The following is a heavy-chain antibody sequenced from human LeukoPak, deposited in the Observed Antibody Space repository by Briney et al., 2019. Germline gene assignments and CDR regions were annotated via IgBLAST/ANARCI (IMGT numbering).Heavy chain of an antibody. V-gene: IGHV4-59*08. CDR1: GGSINSYY. CDR3: ARQGAVAGTFDY. D-gene: IGHD6-19*01. CDR2: IYYSGST. Sequence: SETLSLTCTVSGGSINSYYWNWIRQPPGKGLEWIGYIYYSGSTNYNPSLKSRVNISVDTSKNQFSPNLTSVSAADTAVYYCARQGAVAGTFDYWGQGTLVTVSS. J-gene: IGHJ4*02.